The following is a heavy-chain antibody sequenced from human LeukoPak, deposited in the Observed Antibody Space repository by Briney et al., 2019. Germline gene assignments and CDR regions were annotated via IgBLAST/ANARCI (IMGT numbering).Heavy chain of an antibody. D-gene: IGHD3-16*02. CDR2: IFHSGNT. CDR3: ARGFMITFGGVIANFDY. Sequence: SETLSLTCTVSGYSLTSGYYWGWIRQPPGKGLEWIGSIFHSGNTFYNPSLMSRVAISVDTSKNQFSLKLSSVTAADTAVYYCARGFMITFGGVIANFDYWGQGTLVTVSS. J-gene: IGHJ4*02. CDR1: GYSLTSGYY. V-gene: IGHV4-38-2*02.